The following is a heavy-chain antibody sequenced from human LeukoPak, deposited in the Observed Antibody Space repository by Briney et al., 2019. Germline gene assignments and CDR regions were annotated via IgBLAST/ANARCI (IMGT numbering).Heavy chain of an antibody. V-gene: IGHV3-7*03. Sequence: GGSLRLSCAASGFTFSSYWMSWVRQAPGKGLEWVANIKQDGSEKYYADSVKGRFTISRDNAKNSLYLQMNSLRAEDTALYYCAKDIDHGSGSYYFGIDYWGQGTLVTVSS. CDR3: AKDIDHGSGSYYFGIDY. D-gene: IGHD3-10*01. J-gene: IGHJ4*02. CDR1: GFTFSSYW. CDR2: IKQDGSEK.